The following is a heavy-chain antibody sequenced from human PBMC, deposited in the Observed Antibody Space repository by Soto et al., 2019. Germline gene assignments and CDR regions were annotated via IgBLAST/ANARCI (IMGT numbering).Heavy chain of an antibody. Sequence: QVQLVQSGAEVKKPGSSVKVSCKASGGTFSSYTISWVRQAPGQGREWMGRIIPILGIANYAQKFQGSVTITADKSTSTAYMELSSLRSEDTAVYYCARGGGCSGGSCYSGPPHWFDPWGQGTLVTVSS. CDR3: ARGGGCSGGSCYSGPPHWFDP. CDR2: IIPILGIA. CDR1: GGTFSSYT. J-gene: IGHJ5*02. V-gene: IGHV1-69*02. D-gene: IGHD2-15*01.